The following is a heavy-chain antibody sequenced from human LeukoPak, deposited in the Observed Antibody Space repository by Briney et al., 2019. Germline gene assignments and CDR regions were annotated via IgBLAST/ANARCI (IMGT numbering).Heavy chain of an antibody. Sequence: SQTLSLTCAISGDSVSSNSAAWNWIRQSPSRGLEWLGRTYYRSKWYNDYAVSVKSRITINPDTSKNQFSLQLNSVTPEDTAVYYCAREGYGDYVRRPADAFDIWGQGTMVTVSS. CDR2: TYYRSKWYN. V-gene: IGHV6-1*01. CDR1: GDSVSSNSAA. J-gene: IGHJ3*02. D-gene: IGHD4-17*01. CDR3: AREGYGDYVRRPADAFDI.